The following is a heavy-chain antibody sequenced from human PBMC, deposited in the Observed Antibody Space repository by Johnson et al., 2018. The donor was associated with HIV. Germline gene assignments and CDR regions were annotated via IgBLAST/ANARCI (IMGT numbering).Heavy chain of an antibody. D-gene: IGHD2-15*01. CDR2: MNSDGSST. J-gene: IGHJ3*02. Sequence: EVQLVESGGGLVQPGGSLTLSCSASGFTFSHYWMHWVRQAPGKGLVWVSRMNSDGSSTTYADSVDVMGRSTIFIDHSKNTLYLQMDSLRCEDKAVYYCARDPNSSNCSGVTCYSAAFDIWGQGTMVTVSS. CDR1: GFTFSHYW. V-gene: IGHV3-74*03. CDR3: ARDPNSSNCSGVTCYSAAFDI.